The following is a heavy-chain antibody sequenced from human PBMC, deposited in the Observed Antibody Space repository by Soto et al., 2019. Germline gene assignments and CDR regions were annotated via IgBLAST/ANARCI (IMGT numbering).Heavy chain of an antibody. CDR3: ARVLYYGMDV. Sequence: QVTLKESGPVLVKPTETLTLTCTFSGFSFSNPRMSVTWIRQPPGKPLEWLAHISSSDEKSYSTSLKSRLTISKDTSKSQVVLTMTNMDPMDTATYYCARVLYYGMDVWGQGTTVTVSS. CDR2: ISSSDEK. CDR1: GFSFSNPRMS. V-gene: IGHV2-26*01. J-gene: IGHJ6*02.